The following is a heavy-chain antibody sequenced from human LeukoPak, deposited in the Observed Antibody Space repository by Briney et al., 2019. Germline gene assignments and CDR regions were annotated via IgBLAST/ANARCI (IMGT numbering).Heavy chain of an antibody. CDR1: GGSVSSGSYY. D-gene: IGHD3/OR15-3a*01. J-gene: IGHJ6*02. CDR2: IYYSGST. CDR3: AGWTRDLYGMDV. Sequence: PSETLSLTCTVSGGSVSSGSYYWSWIRQPPGKGLEWIGYIYYSGSTNYNPSLKSRVTISVDTSKNQFSLKLSSVTAADTAVYYCAGWTRDLYGMDVWGQGTTVTVSS. V-gene: IGHV4-61*01.